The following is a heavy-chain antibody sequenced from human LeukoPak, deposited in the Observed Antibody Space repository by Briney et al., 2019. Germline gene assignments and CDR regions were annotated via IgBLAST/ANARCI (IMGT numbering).Heavy chain of an antibody. CDR2: MRFDGTEM. V-gene: IGHV3-7*03. Sequence: GGSLRLSCAASGVTLSSYAMSWVRQPPGKGLEWVANMRFDGTEMYYVDSVKGRFSISRDNAKNSVSLQMNSLRVEDTAVYYCAREKTTGPYYFDYWGQGILVTVSS. J-gene: IGHJ4*02. CDR1: GVTLSSYA. D-gene: IGHD1-1*01. CDR3: AREKTTGPYYFDY.